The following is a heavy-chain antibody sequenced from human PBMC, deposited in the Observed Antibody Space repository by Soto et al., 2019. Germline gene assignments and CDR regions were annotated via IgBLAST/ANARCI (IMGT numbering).Heavy chain of an antibody. V-gene: IGHV4-39*01. CDR3: ARHGNDYGDYAVDY. J-gene: IGHJ4*02. Sequence: QLQLQESGPGLVKPSETLSLTCTVSGGSISSSSYYWGWIRQPPGKGLEWIGSIYYSGSTYYNPPLKSRVPISVDTSKNQFSLKLSSVTAADTAVYYCARHGNDYGDYAVDYWGQGTLVTVSS. CDR1: GGSISSSSYY. CDR2: IYYSGST. D-gene: IGHD4-17*01.